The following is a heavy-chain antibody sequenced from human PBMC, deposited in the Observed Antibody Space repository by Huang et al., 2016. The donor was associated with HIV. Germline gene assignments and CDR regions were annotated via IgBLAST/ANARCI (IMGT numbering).Heavy chain of an antibody. CDR3: ARRMYYDFWSGYSLSNFYYYMDV. D-gene: IGHD3-3*01. J-gene: IGHJ6*03. V-gene: IGHV4-39*01. CDR1: GCSISSSDYY. CDR2: IYYSGNT. Sequence: QLQLQESGPGLVKPSETLSLPCTVSGCSISSSDYYWAWIRPPPGKGVECIGEIYYSGNTYQNPALKSRVTIVVDTSKNRFSLRLSSVTAADTAVYYCARRMYYDFWSGYSLSNFYYYMDVWGKGTTVTVSS.